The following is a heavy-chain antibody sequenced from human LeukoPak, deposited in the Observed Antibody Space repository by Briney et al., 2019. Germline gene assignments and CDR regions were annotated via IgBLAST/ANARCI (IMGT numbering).Heavy chain of an antibody. CDR3: ARSRPTSPWNIAALDY. Sequence: ASVKVSCKASGYTFTSYGISWVRQAPGQGLEWMGWISAYNGNTNYAQKLQGRVTMTTDTSTSTAYMELRSLRSDDTAVYYCARSRPTSPWNIAALDYWGQGTLVTVSS. J-gene: IGHJ4*02. CDR1: GYTFTSYG. V-gene: IGHV1-18*01. CDR2: ISAYNGNT. D-gene: IGHD6-25*01.